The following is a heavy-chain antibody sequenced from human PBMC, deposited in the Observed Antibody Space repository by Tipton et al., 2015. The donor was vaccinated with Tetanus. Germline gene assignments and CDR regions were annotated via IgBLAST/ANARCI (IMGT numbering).Heavy chain of an antibody. J-gene: IGHJ3*02. D-gene: IGHD3-10*01. V-gene: IGHV4-39*02. CDR3: ARPEASGRARGFDI. CDR1: GGSISSTSYY. Sequence: TLSLTCTVSGGSISSTSYYWAWIRQPPGKGLEWIGTMYNSGATYYNPSPKGRVTIPGDTSKNLFSLTSVTASDTAVYYCARPEASGRARGFDIWGQGTKVTVSP. CDR2: MYNSGAT.